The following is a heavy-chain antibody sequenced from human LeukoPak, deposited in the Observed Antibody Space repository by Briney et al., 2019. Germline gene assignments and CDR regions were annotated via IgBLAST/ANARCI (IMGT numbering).Heavy chain of an antibody. CDR3: ARHGVAVAGSSLYYYMDV. CDR2: IYYSGST. V-gene: IGHV4-59*08. D-gene: IGHD6-19*01. CDR1: GGSISSYY. J-gene: IGHJ6*03. Sequence: SETLSLTCTVSGGSISSYYWSWVRQPPGKGLEWIAYIYYSGSTNYNPSLKSRVTIPVDTSKNRLSLKLSSVTAADTAVYYCARHGVAVAGSSLYYYMDVWGKGTTVTVSS.